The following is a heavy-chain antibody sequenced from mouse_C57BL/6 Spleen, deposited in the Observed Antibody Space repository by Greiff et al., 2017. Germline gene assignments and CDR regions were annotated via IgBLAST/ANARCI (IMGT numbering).Heavy chain of an antibody. V-gene: IGHV1-80*01. J-gene: IGHJ4*01. CDR1: GYAFSSYW. CDR2: IYPGDGDT. CDR3: ARSRYGNYGGYAMDY. D-gene: IGHD2-10*02. Sequence: QVQLKESGAELVKPGASVKISCKASGYAFSSYWMNWVKQRPGKGLEWIGQIYPGDGDTNYNGKFKGKATLTADKSSSTAYMQLSSLTSEDSAVYFCARSRYGNYGGYAMDYWGQGTSVTVSS.